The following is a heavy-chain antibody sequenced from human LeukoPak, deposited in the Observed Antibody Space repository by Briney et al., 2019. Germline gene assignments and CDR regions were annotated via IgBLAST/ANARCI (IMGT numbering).Heavy chain of an antibody. D-gene: IGHD5-12*01. J-gene: IGHJ4*02. CDR1: GFTFSSYG. V-gene: IGHV3-30*02. CDR3: AKDLYSGYDSFDY. Sequence: GGSLRLSCAASGFTFSSYGMYWVRQAPGKGLEWVAFIRYDGSNKYYADSVKGRFTISRDNSKNTLYLQMNSLRAEDTAVYYCAKDLYSGYDSFDYWGQGTLVTVSS. CDR2: IRYDGSNK.